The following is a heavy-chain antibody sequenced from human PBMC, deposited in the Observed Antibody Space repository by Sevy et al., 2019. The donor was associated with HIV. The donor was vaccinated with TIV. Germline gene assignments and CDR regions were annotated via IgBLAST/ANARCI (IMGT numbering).Heavy chain of an antibody. CDR1: EFTFSSYG. CDR2: VRFDGSFR. V-gene: IGHV3-30*02. D-gene: IGHD1-26*01. Sequence: GGSLRLSCEASEFTFSSYGMHWVRQAPGKGLEWVAFVRFDGSFRTYARSVKGRFSISRDNSRTVLYLQMNSLTTEDTALYYCAKGHGVWESTLRLANDYWGQGALVTVSS. CDR3: AKGHGVWESTLRLANDY. J-gene: IGHJ4*02.